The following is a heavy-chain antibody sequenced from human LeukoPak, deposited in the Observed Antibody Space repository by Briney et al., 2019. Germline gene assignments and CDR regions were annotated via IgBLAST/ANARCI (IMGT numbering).Heavy chain of an antibody. J-gene: IGHJ6*02. CDR2: IKQDGTVQ. CDR3: ARDYTATGAMDV. CDR1: GFALSAYW. D-gene: IGHD2-21*02. V-gene: IGHV3-7*01. Sequence: GGSLRLPCAASGFALSAYWMNWVRQAPGKGLQWLANIKQDGTVQHYVDSVKGRFTISRDNAKNSLFLQMNSLRAEDTALYYCARDYTATGAMDVWGQGTTVTVS.